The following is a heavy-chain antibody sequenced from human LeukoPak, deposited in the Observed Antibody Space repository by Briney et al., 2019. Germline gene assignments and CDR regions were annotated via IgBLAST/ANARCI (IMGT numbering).Heavy chain of an antibody. CDR3: AREYNSRATFDY. Sequence: PGGSLRLSCAASASGDTFSSHSMNWVRQAPGKGLEWISYIYSSGDYIFYAASVKGRFTVSRDNARNSLYLQMNSLGAEDTAIYYCAREYNSRATFDYWGQGTLVTVSS. CDR1: ASGDTFSSHS. CDR2: IYSSGDYI. D-gene: IGHD1-20*01. J-gene: IGHJ4*02. V-gene: IGHV3-21*05.